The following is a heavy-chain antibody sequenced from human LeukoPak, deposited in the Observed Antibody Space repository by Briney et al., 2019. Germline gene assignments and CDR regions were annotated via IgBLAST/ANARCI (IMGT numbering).Heavy chain of an antibody. CDR3: ARRSISYDSSGYSTSEY. CDR1: GGSFSGYY. CDR2: INHSGST. V-gene: IGHV4-34*01. Sequence: SETLSLTCAVYGGSFSGYYWSWIRQPPGKGLEWIGEINHSGSTNYNPSLKSRVTISVDTSKNQFSLKLSSVTAADTAAYYCARRSISYDSSGYSTSEYWGQGTLVTVSS. D-gene: IGHD3-22*01. J-gene: IGHJ4*02.